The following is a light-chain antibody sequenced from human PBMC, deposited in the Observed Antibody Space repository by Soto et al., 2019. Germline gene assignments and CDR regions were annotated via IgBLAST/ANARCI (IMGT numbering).Light chain of an antibody. CDR2: DVT. Sequence: QSVLTQPRSVSESPGQSVTISCTGSSSDVGGYNYVSWYQHHPGKAPRLMIYDVTKRPSGVPDRFSGSKSDNTASLTISGLQAEDEGDYYCCSYADNYTLTFGGGTKLTVL. V-gene: IGLV2-11*01. CDR3: CSYADNYTLT. J-gene: IGLJ2*01. CDR1: SSDVGGYNY.